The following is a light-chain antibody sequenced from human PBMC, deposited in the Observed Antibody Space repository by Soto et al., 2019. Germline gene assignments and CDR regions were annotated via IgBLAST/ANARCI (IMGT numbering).Light chain of an antibody. CDR1: SSDVGSYNL. CDR2: DVS. Sequence: QSALTQPASVSGSPGQSITISCTGTSSDVGSYNLVSWYQQHPGKAPKLILYDVSKRPSGVSNRFSGSKSGNTASLTISGLQAEDEADYYCCSYADNSRVFGGGTKLTVL. J-gene: IGLJ3*02. CDR3: CSYADNSRV. V-gene: IGLV2-23*02.